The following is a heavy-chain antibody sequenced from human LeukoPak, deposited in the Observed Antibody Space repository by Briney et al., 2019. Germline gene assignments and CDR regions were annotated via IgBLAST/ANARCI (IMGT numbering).Heavy chain of an antibody. CDR2: INPNSGGT. D-gene: IGHD5-18*01. Sequence: ASVKVSCKASGYTFTGYYMHWVRQAPGRGLEWMGWINPNSGGTNYAQKFQGRVTMTRDTSISTAYMELSRLRSDDTAVYYCARDDAGYSYGYASIDYWGQGTLVTVSS. J-gene: IGHJ4*02. CDR3: ARDDAGYSYGYASIDY. V-gene: IGHV1-2*02. CDR1: GYTFTGYY.